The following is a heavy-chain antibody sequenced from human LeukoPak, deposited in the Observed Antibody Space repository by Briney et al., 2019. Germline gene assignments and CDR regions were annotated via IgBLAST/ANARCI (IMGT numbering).Heavy chain of an antibody. V-gene: IGHV1-2*06. Sequence: ASVKVSCKASGYTFTGYYMHWVRQAPGQGLEWMGRISPNSGGTNYAQKFQGRVTMTRDTSISTAYMELGRLRSDDTAVYYCARLDVVVPAAKPRGAFDIWGQGTMVTVSS. CDR3: ARLDVVVPAAKPRGAFDI. D-gene: IGHD2-2*01. CDR1: GYTFTGYY. CDR2: ISPNSGGT. J-gene: IGHJ3*02.